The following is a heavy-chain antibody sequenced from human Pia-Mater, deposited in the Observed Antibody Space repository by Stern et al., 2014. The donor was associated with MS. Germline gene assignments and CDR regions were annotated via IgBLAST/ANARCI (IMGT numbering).Heavy chain of an antibody. CDR2: IYPDDSDT. Sequence: EVQLVESGAEVKKPGESLRISCKGSGYKFINYWIGWVRQMPGKGLEWMGIIYPDDSDTRYSPSFQGQVTISAETSVRTAYPPWSSLKASDTAIYYCATAIYSSGWGGWFDPWGQGTLVTVSS. J-gene: IGHJ5*02. V-gene: IGHV5-51*01. CDR3: ATAIYSSGWGGWFDP. CDR1: GYKFINYW. D-gene: IGHD6-19*01.